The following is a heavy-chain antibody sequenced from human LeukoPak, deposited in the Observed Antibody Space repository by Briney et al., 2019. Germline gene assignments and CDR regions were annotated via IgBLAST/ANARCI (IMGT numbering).Heavy chain of an antibody. CDR1: GFTFSIYG. CDR2: ISSSGSAI. CDR3: ARGGAARPDY. J-gene: IGHJ4*02. D-gene: IGHD6-6*01. Sequence: PGGSLRLSCAASGFTFSIYGMNWVRQAPVKGLEWVSYISSSGSAINYADSVKGRFTISRDNARNSLYLQMSSLRAEDTAVYYCARGGAARPDYWGQGTLVTVSS. V-gene: IGHV3-48*01.